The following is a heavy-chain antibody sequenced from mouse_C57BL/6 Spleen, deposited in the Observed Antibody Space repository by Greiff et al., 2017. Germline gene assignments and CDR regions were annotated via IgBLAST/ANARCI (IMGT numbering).Heavy chain of an antibody. CDR1: GYAFSSYW. D-gene: IGHD1-1*01. CDR2: IYPGDGDT. V-gene: IGHV1-80*01. J-gene: IGHJ2*01. CDR3: ARCPHYYGSSYDYFDY. Sequence: VKLVESGAELVKPGASVKISCKASGYAFSSYWMNWVKQRPGKGLEWIGQIYPGDGDTNYNGKFKGKATLTADKSSSTAYMQLSSLTSEDSAVYFCARCPHYYGSSYDYFDYWGQGTTLTVSS.